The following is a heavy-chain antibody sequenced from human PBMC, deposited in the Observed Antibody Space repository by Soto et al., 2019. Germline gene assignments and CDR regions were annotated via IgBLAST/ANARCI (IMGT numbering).Heavy chain of an antibody. J-gene: IGHJ4*02. D-gene: IGHD4-17*01. V-gene: IGHV3-7*01. CDR3: AKPVTYDSHGRGAFDY. CDR1: RFTLSRYW. CDR2: IKQDGSEK. Sequence: EVQLVESGGGLVQPGGSLRLSCAASRFTLSRYWMSWVRQVPGKGLEWVANIKQDGSEKYYVDSVKGRFTISRDNAKNSLYLEMNSLRAEDTAMYSCAKPVTYDSHGRGAFDYWGQGTLVTVSS.